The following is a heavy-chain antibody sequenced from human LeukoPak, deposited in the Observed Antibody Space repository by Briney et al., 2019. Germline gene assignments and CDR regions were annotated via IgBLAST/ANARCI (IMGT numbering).Heavy chain of an antibody. CDR3: AREAISTGAWYMDV. V-gene: IGHV3-30*02. D-gene: IGHD3-9*01. CDR2: IRYDGSNK. CDR1: GFTFSSYG. J-gene: IGHJ6*03. Sequence: GGSLRLSCAASGFTFSSYGMHWVRQAPGKGLEWVAFIRYDGSNKYYADSVKGRFTISRDNAKNTLYLQMNSLRVEDTAVYYCAREAISTGAWYMDVWGKGTTVTVSS.